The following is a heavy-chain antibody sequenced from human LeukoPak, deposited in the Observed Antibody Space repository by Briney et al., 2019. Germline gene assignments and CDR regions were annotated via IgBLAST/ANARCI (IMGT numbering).Heavy chain of an antibody. CDR1: GFTFSGYW. Sequence: PGGSLRLSCAASGFTFSGYWMHWVRQVAGKGLVWVSRISDGGSSTTSTIYADSVKGRFTISRDNAKNTLYLQMNSLRAEDTAVYYCTRDRGHGFDFDIWGQGTTVTVSS. CDR3: TRDRGHGFDFDI. J-gene: IGHJ3*02. CDR2: ISDGGSSTTST. D-gene: IGHD3-10*01. V-gene: IGHV3-74*01.